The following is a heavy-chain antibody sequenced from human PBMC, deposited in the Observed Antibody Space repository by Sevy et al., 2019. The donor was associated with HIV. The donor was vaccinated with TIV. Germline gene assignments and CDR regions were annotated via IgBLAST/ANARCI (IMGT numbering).Heavy chain of an antibody. V-gene: IGHV3-30*04. D-gene: IGHD3-22*01. CDR2: ISYDGRNK. CDR1: GFTFSSYA. CDR3: ARVNSGIVVVISPQYYFDY. J-gene: IGHJ4*02. Sequence: GGSLRLSCAASGFTFSSYAMHWVRQAPGKGLEWVAVISYDGRNKYYADSVKGRFTISRDNSKNTLYLQMNSLRAEDTAVYYCARVNSGIVVVISPQYYFDYWGQGTLVTVSS.